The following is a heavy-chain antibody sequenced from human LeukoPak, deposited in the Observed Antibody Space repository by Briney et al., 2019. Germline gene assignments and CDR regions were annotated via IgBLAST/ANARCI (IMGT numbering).Heavy chain of an antibody. CDR3: AREQHSGWSDY. V-gene: IGHV1-2*02. CDR1: GYSFTDYY. CDR2: ISPNSGDT. D-gene: IGHD6-19*01. J-gene: IGHJ4*02. Sequence: ASVTVSCKASGYSFTDYYMHWVRQAPGQGLEWMGWISPNSGDTNYAQKFQGRVTMTRDTAISTAHMELRRLRSDDTAVYYCAREQHSGWSDYWGQGTPVTVSS.